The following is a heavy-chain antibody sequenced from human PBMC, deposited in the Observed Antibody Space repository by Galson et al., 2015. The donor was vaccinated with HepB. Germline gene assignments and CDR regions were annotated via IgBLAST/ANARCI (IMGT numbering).Heavy chain of an antibody. V-gene: IGHV3-23*01. CDR1: GFPFSSHA. D-gene: IGHD2-2*02. Sequence: SLRLSCADSGFPFSSHAMTWVRQAPGKGLEWVSVISGSGGTTYYADSVKGRFTISKDNSQNTLYLQMNSLRAEDTALYYFAGYCSSTSCYRGRFAFDIWGQGTMVTDSS. J-gene: IGHJ3*02. CDR2: ISGSGGTT. CDR3: AGYCSSTSCYRGRFAFDI.